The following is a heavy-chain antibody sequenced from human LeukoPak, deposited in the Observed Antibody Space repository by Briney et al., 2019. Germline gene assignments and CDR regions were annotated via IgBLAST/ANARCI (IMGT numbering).Heavy chain of an antibody. D-gene: IGHD6-19*01. J-gene: IGHJ4*02. CDR1: GFTFSSNY. Sequence: GGSLRLSCAASGFTFSSNYMSRVRQAPGKVLEWVSVIYSGGSTYYADSVKGRFTISRDNSKNTLYPQMNSLRAEDTAVYYCARGLKYSSGWYYFDYWRQGTLVTVSS. CDR2: IYSGGST. V-gene: IGHV3-53*01. CDR3: ARGLKYSSGWYYFDY.